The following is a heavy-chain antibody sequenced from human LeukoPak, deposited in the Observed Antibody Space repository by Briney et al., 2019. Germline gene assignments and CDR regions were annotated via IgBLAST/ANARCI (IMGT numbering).Heavy chain of an antibody. Sequence: QPGGSLRLPCAASGFTFSNYAMSWVRQAPGKGLEWVSVIIGSSGSTFYADSVKGRFTIFRDNSKNTLYLQMNSLRAEDTAVYCCAKGGYDYVEIAYFDYWGQGTLVTVSS. J-gene: IGHJ4*02. CDR3: AKGGYDYVEIAYFDY. CDR2: IIGSSGST. D-gene: IGHD5-12*01. CDR1: GFTFSNYA. V-gene: IGHV3-23*01.